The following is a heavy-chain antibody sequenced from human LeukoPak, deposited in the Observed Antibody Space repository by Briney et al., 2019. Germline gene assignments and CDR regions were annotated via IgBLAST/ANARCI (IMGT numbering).Heavy chain of an antibody. J-gene: IGHJ4*02. CDR3: ASIMVYAVYY. CDR1: GGSISSGDYY. CDR2: IYYSGST. Sequence: SETLSLTYTVSGGSISSGDYYWSWIRQPPGKGLEWIGYIYYSGSTYYNSSLKSRVTISADTSKNQFSLKLSSVTAADTAVYYCASIMVYAVYYWGQGTLVTVSS. V-gene: IGHV4-30-4*08. D-gene: IGHD2-8*01.